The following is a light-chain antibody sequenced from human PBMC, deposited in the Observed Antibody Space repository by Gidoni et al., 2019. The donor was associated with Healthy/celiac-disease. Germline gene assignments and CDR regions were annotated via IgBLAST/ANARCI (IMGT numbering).Light chain of an antibody. CDR1: QSVSSY. CDR3: QQRSNWHT. V-gene: IGKV3-11*01. CDR2: DAS. J-gene: IGKJ2*01. Sequence: IVLTQSPATLSLSPGESATRSCMASQSVSSYLAWYRQKPGQAPRLLIDDASNRATGTPARFSGSGSGTDFTLTISGLEHEDFAVYYCQQRSNWHTFGQGTKLEIK.